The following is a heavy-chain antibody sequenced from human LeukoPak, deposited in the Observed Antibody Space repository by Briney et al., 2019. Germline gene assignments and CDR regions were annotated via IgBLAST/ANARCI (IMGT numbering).Heavy chain of an antibody. CDR3: ARVPRIRGTIFGVVSTYYFDY. J-gene: IGHJ4*02. CDR2: INHSGST. V-gene: IGHV4-30-4*01. Sequence: SQTLSLTCTVSGGSISSGDYYWSWIRQPPGKGLEWIGEINHSGSTNYNPSLKSRVTISVDTSKNQFSLKLSSVTAADTAVYYCARVPRIRGTIFGVVSTYYFDYWGQGTLVTVSS. D-gene: IGHD3-3*01. CDR1: GGSISSGDYY.